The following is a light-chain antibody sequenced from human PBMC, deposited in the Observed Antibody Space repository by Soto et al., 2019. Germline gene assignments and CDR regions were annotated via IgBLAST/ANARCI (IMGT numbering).Light chain of an antibody. Sequence: QSVLTQPASVSGSPGESIIISCTGSNSDIGAYDYVSWYQHRPGRAPKVIIFEVNDRASGVSHRFSGSKSGNTASLTISGLQAEDEADYYCCSYTGTTSPWVFGGGTKVTVL. V-gene: IGLV2-14*01. CDR1: NSDIGAYDY. J-gene: IGLJ3*02. CDR3: CSYTGTTSPWV. CDR2: EVN.